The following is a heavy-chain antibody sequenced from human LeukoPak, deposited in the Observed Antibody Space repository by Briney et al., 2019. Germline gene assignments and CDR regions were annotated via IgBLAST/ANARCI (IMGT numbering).Heavy chain of an antibody. D-gene: IGHD2-21*02. CDR3: ARGPAVTVTFWVFDY. J-gene: IGHJ4*02. CDR2: IYYSGST. V-gene: IGHV4-31*03. Sequence: PSETLSLTCTVSGGSISSGGYYWSWIRQHPGTGLEWIGYIYYSGSTYYNPSLKSRVTISVDTSKNQFSLKLSSVTAADTAVYYCARGPAVTVTFWVFDYWGQGTLVTVSS. CDR1: GGSISSGGYY.